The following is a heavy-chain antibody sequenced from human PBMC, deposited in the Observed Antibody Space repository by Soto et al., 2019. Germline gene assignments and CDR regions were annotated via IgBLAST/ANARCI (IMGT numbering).Heavy chain of an antibody. CDR1: GFTFSNYA. CDR3: ITYDPLDY. V-gene: IGHV3-23*01. Sequence: GGSLRLSCAASGFTFSNYAMSWVRQAPGKGLQWVSNIRDSGGSTFFADSVKGRFTISRDTSKNTLYLQMNRLRVEDTAIYFCITYDPLDYWGQGTLVTVSS. D-gene: IGHD3-3*01. CDR2: IRDSGGST. J-gene: IGHJ4*02.